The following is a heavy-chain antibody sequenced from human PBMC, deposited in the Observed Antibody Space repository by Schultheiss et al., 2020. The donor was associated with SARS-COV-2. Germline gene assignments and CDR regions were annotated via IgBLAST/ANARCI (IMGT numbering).Heavy chain of an antibody. J-gene: IGHJ6*03. Sequence: SETLSLTCAVSGGSISSSNWWSWVRQPPGKGLEWIGEINHSGSTNYNPSLKSRVTISVDTSKNQFSLKLSSVTAADTATYYCARDATQHTKGMDVWGKGTTVTVSS. CDR2: INHSGST. CDR1: GGSISSSNW. CDR3: ARDATQHTKGMDV. V-gene: IGHV4-4*02.